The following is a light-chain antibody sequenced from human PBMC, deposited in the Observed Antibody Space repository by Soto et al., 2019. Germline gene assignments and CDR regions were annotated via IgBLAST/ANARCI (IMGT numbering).Light chain of an antibody. CDR3: QQAKNFPWT. Sequence: DIQMTQSPSSVSASVGDSITITCRANQGINNWLAWYQQKPARAPKPLIYGASDLQSGVPSRFSGGGFGTDFTLTINSLQPEDFAAYYCQQAKNFPWTFGQGTKVEIK. CDR1: QGINNW. V-gene: IGKV1D-12*01. CDR2: GAS. J-gene: IGKJ1*01.